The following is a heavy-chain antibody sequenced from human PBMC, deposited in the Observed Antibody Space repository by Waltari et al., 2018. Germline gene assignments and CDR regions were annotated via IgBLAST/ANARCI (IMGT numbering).Heavy chain of an antibody. CDR3: ASGALRSYSGIIAFDI. D-gene: IGHD1-26*01. V-gene: IGHV4-39*01. J-gene: IGHJ3*02. CDR2: IYYSGST. Sequence: QLQLQESGPGLVKPSETLSLTCTVSGGSISSSSYYWGWIRQPPGKGLEWIGSIYYSGSTYYNPSLKSRVTISVDTSKNQFTLKRSSVTAADTAVYYCASGALRSYSGIIAFDIGGQGTMVTVSS. CDR1: GGSISSSSYY.